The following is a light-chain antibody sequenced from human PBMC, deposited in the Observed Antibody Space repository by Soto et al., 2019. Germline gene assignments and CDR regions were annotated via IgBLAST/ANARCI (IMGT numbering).Light chain of an antibody. V-gene: IGLV1-44*01. CDR1: SSNIGRNT. CDR3: AAWDDTLNGPV. Sequence: QSVLTQPPSASGTPGQRVTISCSGSSSNIGRNTVNWYQQLPGTAPKLLIYGNNQRPSGVPDRFPGSKSGTSASLAISGLQSEAEADYYCAAWDDTLNGPVFGGGTKLTVL. J-gene: IGLJ3*02. CDR2: GNN.